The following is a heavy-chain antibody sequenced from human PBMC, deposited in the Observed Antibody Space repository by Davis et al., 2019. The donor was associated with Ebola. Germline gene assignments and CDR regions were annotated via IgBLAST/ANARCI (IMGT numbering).Heavy chain of an antibody. CDR1: GFTFSSYW. J-gene: IGHJ5*02. V-gene: IGHV3-74*01. CDR2: ISGDETST. CDR3: ARDLEDSSGWFFDP. Sequence: PGGSLRLSCAASGFTFSSYWMHWVRQAPGKGLVWVSRISGDETSTSYVDSVKGRFTISRDNAKNTLYLQINSLRAEDTAVYYCARDLEDSSGWFFDPWGQGTLVTVSS. D-gene: IGHD6-19*01.